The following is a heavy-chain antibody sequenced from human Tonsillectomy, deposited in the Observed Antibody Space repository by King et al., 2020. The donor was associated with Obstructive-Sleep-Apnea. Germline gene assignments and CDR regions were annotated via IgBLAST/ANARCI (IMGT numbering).Heavy chain of an antibody. Sequence: VQLQQWGAGLLKPSETLSLTCAVYGGSFSNYYWSWIRQPPGRGLEWIGEINHSGSTNYNPSLKSRVTISVDTSKNHFSLKLSSVTAADTAVYYCARSSHSSSFRDYYYGMDVWGQGTTVTVAS. V-gene: IGHV4-34*01. CDR2: INHSGST. CDR1: GGSFSNYY. D-gene: IGHD6-6*01. J-gene: IGHJ6*02. CDR3: ARSSHSSSFRDYYYGMDV.